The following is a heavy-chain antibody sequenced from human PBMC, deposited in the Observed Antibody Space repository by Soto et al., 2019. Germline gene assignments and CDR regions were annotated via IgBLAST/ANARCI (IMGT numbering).Heavy chain of an antibody. D-gene: IGHD6-6*01. CDR3: ASLGPGIAAPPGY. CDR1: GYSFMSHY. CDR2: INPSGGST. V-gene: IGHV1-46*01. J-gene: IGHJ4*02. Sequence: AAGKVSCKAAGYSFMSHYMHRVPQAPGKGLEWMGIINPSGGSTSYAQKFQGRVTMTRDTSTSTVYMDLSSLRSECTAVYYCASLGPGIAAPPGYWGQGTLVTVSS.